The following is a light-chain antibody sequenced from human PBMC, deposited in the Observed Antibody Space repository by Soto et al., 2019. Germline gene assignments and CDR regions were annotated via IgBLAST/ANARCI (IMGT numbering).Light chain of an antibody. CDR2: AAS. Sequence: VVLTHAPCTLSLSPLERATLSFRASQSVSSNLAWYQQKPGQAPRLLIYAASNRATGVPARFSGSWSGTEFTLTISSLQSEDFAVYYCQQYNNWITFGQGTRLEIK. V-gene: IGKV3-15*01. J-gene: IGKJ5*01. CDR3: QQYNNWIT. CDR1: QSVSSN.